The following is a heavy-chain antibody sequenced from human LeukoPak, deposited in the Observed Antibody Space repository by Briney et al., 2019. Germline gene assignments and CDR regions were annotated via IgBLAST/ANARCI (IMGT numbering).Heavy chain of an antibody. CDR2: ISCGSSRT. V-gene: IGHV3-48*01. Sequence: PGGSLRLSCAASEFTFSTYSMIGVRQAPGKGLEGVSYISCGSSRTYYADSVKGRFTISRDNAKNTLYLQMNSLRVEDTAVYYCARDGRSDYWGQGTLVTVSS. CDR3: ARDGRSDY. CDR1: EFTFSTYS. D-gene: IGHD3-3*01. J-gene: IGHJ4*02.